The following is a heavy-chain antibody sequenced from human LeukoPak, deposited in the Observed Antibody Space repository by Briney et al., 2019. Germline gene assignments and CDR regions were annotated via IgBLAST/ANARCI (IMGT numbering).Heavy chain of an antibody. CDR2: INPNSGGT. Sequence: GASVKVSCKASGYTFTGYYMHWVRQAPGQGLEWMGWINPNSGGTNYAQKFQGGVTMTRDTSISTAYMELSRLRSDDTAVYYCARDTGSYCSSTSCSGPYNWFDPWGQGTLVTVSS. CDR3: ARDTGSYCSSTSCSGPYNWFDP. V-gene: IGHV1-2*02. J-gene: IGHJ5*02. D-gene: IGHD2-2*01. CDR1: GYTFTGYY.